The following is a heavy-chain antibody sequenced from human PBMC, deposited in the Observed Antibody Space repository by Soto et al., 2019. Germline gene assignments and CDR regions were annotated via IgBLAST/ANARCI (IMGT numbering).Heavy chain of an antibody. V-gene: IGHV3-30*03. Sequence: PGGSLRLSCAASEFTFSNYAMHWVRQPPGKGLQWLAVISYDGNNKYYADSVEGRFTISRDNTKNTVYLQMNSLRLEDTAVYYCATDIAGSGWYSLDYWGQGTLVTVSS. CDR2: ISYDGNNK. D-gene: IGHD6-19*01. J-gene: IGHJ4*02. CDR1: EFTFSNYA. CDR3: ATDIAGSGWYSLDY.